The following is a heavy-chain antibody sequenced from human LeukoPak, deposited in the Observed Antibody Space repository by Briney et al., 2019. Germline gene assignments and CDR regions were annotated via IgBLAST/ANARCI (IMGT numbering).Heavy chain of an antibody. Sequence: GESLKISCKGSGYSFTTYWIGWVRQMPGKGLEWLGIIYPGDSDTRYSPSFQGQVTISADNSIGTAYLQWSSLQASDTAMYYCAIHYYYDSSGHFGFWGQGTLVTVSS. CDR3: AIHYYYDSSGHFGF. V-gene: IGHV5-51*01. CDR2: IYPGDSDT. J-gene: IGHJ4*02. CDR1: GYSFTTYW. D-gene: IGHD3-22*01.